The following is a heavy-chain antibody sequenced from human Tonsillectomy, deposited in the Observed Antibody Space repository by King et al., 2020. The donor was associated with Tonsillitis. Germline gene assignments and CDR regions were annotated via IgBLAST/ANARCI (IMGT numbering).Heavy chain of an antibody. CDR1: GFTFSSYT. CDR2: ISYDGSNK. CDR3: ARVLTGSTIDY. Sequence: VQLVESGGGVVQPGRSLRLSCAASGFTFSSYTMHWVREAPGRGREWVTVISYDGSNKYYADSVKGRLTISRDNSKNTLYLQMNSLRGEDTAVYYCARVLTGSTIDYWGQGTLVTVSS. J-gene: IGHJ4*02. D-gene: IGHD1-20*01. V-gene: IGHV3-30-3*01.